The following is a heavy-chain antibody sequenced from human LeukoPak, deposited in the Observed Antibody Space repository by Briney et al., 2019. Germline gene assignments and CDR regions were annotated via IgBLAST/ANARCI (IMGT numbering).Heavy chain of an antibody. J-gene: IGHJ4*02. D-gene: IGHD6-6*01. CDR2: IYSGGST. Sequence: GGSLRLSCAASGFTVSSNYMSWVSQAPGKGLEWVSVIYSGGSTYYADSVKGRFTISRDNSKNTLYLQMNSLRAEDTAVYYCARDVWYSSSSSWGQGTLVTVSS. CDR1: GFTVSSNY. V-gene: IGHV3-53*01. CDR3: ARDVWYSSSSS.